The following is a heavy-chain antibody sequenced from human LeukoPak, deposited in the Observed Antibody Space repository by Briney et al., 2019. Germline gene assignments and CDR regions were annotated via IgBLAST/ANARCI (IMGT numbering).Heavy chain of an antibody. CDR1: GFTFSSYG. J-gene: IGHJ3*02. Sequence: PGGSLRLSCAASGFTFSSYGMHWVRQAPGKGLEWVAGISYDGSNKYYADSVKGRFTISRDNSKNTLYLQMNSLRAEDTAVYYCAKDIGSGGTHAFDIWGQGTMVTVSS. V-gene: IGHV3-30*18. CDR3: AKDIGSGGTHAFDI. D-gene: IGHD3-10*01. CDR2: ISYDGSNK.